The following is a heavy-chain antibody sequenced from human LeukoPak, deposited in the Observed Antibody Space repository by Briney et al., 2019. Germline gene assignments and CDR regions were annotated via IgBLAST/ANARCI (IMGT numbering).Heavy chain of an antibody. D-gene: IGHD1-20*01. V-gene: IGHV3-21*01. Sequence: PGGSLRLSCAASGFTFSSYSMYWVRQAPGKGLEWVSSISTSSTYIYYADSVKGRFTSSRDNAKNSLYLQMNSLRAEDTAVYYCARDPPFIIGTTFFDYWGQGTLVTVSS. CDR2: ISTSSTYI. J-gene: IGHJ4*02. CDR3: ARDPPFIIGTTFFDY. CDR1: GFTFSSYS.